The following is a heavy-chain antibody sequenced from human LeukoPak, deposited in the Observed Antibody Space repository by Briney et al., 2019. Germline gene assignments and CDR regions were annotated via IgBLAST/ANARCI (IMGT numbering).Heavy chain of an antibody. D-gene: IGHD2-8*01. V-gene: IGHV3-21*01. CDR2: ISSSTSYI. Sequence: GGSLRLSCAASGFTFSSYSMNWFRQAPGKGLEWVSFISSSTSYISYADSVKDRFTICRDNAKSSLWLQMNSLRAEDTAVYYCARATNGRFDIWGQGTMVTVSS. CDR1: GFTFSSYS. CDR3: ARATNGRFDI. J-gene: IGHJ3*02.